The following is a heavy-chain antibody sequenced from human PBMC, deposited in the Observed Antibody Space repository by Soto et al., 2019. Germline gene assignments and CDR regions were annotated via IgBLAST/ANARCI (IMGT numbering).Heavy chain of an antibody. CDR2: ISASGRST. CDR3: ANGRPYDGSGTYYTALHSLDF. V-gene: IGHV3-23*01. CDR1: GFTFSGFA. D-gene: IGHD3-10*01. Sequence: EVQLLESGGGLVQPGGSLRLSCVGSGFTFSGFAMSWVRQAPGKGLEWISAISASGRSTYYADSVKGRFTISREKPKNTLYLQMNSRSGEDTPIYYCANGRPYDGSGTYYTALHSLDFWGQGTLVTASS. J-gene: IGHJ4*02.